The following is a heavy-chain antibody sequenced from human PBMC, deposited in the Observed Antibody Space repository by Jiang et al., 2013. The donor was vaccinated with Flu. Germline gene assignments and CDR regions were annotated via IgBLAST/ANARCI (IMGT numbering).Heavy chain of an antibody. D-gene: IGHD7-27*01. CDR3: AKEGAWGQWYFDL. V-gene: IGHV3-30*18. CDR2: ISGDETTK. Sequence: VQLVESGGGVVQPGRSLRISCAASGFTFRSYSIHWVRQAPGKGQEWLAVISGDETTKYYRDSVKGRFTISRDNSESTVYLHMNSLRAEDTAVYYCAKEGAWGQWYFDLWGRGTLVSVSS. CDR1: GFTFRSYS. J-gene: IGHJ2*01.